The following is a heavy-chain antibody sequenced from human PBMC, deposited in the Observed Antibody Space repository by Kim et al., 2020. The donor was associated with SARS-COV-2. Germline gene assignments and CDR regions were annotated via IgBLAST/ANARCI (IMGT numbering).Heavy chain of an antibody. V-gene: IGHV1-18*04. D-gene: IGHD6-6*01. CDR1: GYTFTSYG. J-gene: IGHJ5*02. Sequence: ASVKVSCKASGYTFTSYGISWVRQAPGQGLEWMGWISAYNGNTNYAQKLQGRVTMTTDTSTSTAYMELRSLRSDDTAVYYCARVLRIAARPWWFDPWGQGTLVTVSS. CDR3: ARVLRIAARPWWFDP. CDR2: ISAYNGNT.